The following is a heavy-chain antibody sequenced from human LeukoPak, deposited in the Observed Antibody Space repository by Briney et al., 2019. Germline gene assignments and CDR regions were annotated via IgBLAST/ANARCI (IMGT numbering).Heavy chain of an antibody. V-gene: IGHV3-23*01. CDR2: ISGSGGST. J-gene: IGHJ1*01. CDR1: GFTFSSYA. D-gene: IGHD3-16*02. CDR3: AKDRYDYVWGSYRPGYFQH. Sequence: GRSLRLSCAASGFTFSSYAMSWVCQAPGKGLEWVSAISGSGGSTYYADSVKGRFTISRDNSKNTLYLQMNSLRAEDTAVYYCAKDRYDYVWGSYRPGYFQHWGQGTLVTVSS.